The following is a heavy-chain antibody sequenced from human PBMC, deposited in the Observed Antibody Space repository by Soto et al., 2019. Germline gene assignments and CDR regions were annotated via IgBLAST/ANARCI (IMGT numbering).Heavy chain of an antibody. J-gene: IGHJ4*02. CDR3: ARSSGSYMIADY. CDR2: INAGNGNT. D-gene: IGHD3-22*01. V-gene: IGHV1-3*05. CDR1: GYTFTRYA. Sequence: QVQLVQSGAEEKKPGASVKDSCKASGYTFTRYAMHWVRQAPGQRLEWMGWINAGNGNTKYSQKFQGRVTITRDTSASTAYMELSSLRSEDTAVYYCARSSGSYMIADYWGQGTLVTVSP.